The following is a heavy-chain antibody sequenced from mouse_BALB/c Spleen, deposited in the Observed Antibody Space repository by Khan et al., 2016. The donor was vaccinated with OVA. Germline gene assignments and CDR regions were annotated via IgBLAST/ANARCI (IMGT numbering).Heavy chain of an antibody. D-gene: IGHD2-1*01. CDR2: IYPGNSDI. CDR3: TRNGFGNYEILDY. V-gene: IGHV1-5*01. CDR1: GYTFTSYW. J-gene: IGHJ2*01. Sequence: EVQLQESGTVLARPGASVKMSCKASGYTFTSYWMHWVKQRPGQGLEWIGAIYPGNSDINYNQKFKGKAKLTAVTSTSTAYMELNSLTNEDSAVYYCTRNGFGNYEILDYWGQGTTLTVSS.